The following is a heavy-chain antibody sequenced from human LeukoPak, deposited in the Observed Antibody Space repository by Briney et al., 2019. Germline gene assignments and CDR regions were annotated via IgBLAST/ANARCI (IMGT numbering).Heavy chain of an antibody. CDR3: AKGIVDTARSDYGMDV. J-gene: IGHJ6*02. CDR1: GFTFSSYS. Sequence: GGSLRLSCAASGFTFSSYSMNWVRQAPGKGLEWVSYISSSSSTIYYADSVKGRFTISRDNSKNTLYLQMNSLRAEDTAVYYCAKGIVDTARSDYGMDVWGQGTTVTVSS. CDR2: ISSSSSTI. V-gene: IGHV3-48*01. D-gene: IGHD5-18*01.